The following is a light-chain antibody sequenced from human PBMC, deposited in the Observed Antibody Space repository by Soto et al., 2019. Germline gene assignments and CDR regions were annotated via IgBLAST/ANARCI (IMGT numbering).Light chain of an antibody. CDR3: QQRGGWPPVFT. J-gene: IGKJ3*01. V-gene: IGKV3-11*01. Sequence: EMVMTQSPATLSVSPGERATLSCRASQSVSSNLAWYQQKPGQAPRLLIYDASNRVTGVPARFSGSGSGTDFTLTISSLEPEDFAVYYCQQRGGWPPVFTFGPGTKVDNK. CDR1: QSVSSN. CDR2: DAS.